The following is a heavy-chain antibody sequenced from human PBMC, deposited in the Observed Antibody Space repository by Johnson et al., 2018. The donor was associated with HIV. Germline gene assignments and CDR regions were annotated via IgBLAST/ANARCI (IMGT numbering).Heavy chain of an antibody. D-gene: IGHD3-3*01. V-gene: IGHV3-15*01. Sequence: VQLVESGGGVVQPGKSLTLSCVVSGLSFSNFGIHWVRQAPGKGLEWVGRIKSKTDDGTTEYAAPVKGSITISRDDSKHRVYLQMNSLKTEDTGVYYCATDLGLEWSEGDDAFDIWGQGTMVTVSS. CDR2: IKSKTDDGTT. CDR1: GLSFSNFG. J-gene: IGHJ3*02. CDR3: ATDLGLEWSEGDDAFDI.